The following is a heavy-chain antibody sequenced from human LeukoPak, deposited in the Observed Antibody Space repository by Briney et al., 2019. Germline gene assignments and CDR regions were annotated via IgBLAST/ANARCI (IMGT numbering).Heavy chain of an antibody. Sequence: GGSLRLSCAVSGFTFSSYAMSRVRQAPGKGLEWVSAISGSGGSTYYADSVKGRFTISRDNSKNTLYLQMNSLRAEDTAVYYCAKDLSIGGYYFDYWGQGTLVTVSS. V-gene: IGHV3-23*01. CDR2: ISGSGGST. J-gene: IGHJ4*02. D-gene: IGHD3-16*01. CDR3: AKDLSIGGYYFDY. CDR1: GFTFSSYA.